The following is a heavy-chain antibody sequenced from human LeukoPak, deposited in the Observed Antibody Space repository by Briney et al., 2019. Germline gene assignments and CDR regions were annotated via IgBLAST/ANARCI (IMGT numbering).Heavy chain of an antibody. Sequence: GGSLRLSCTASGLTFSTYAMNWVRQAPGKALEWVAVIVGNGGGIHYADSVEGRFTISRDNYKNTVYLQMNSLRAEDAAVYYCAKDRIPDGRYSIDYWGQGTLVTVSS. D-gene: IGHD3-16*02. CDR2: IVGNGGGI. CDR3: AKDRIPDGRYSIDY. V-gene: IGHV3-23*01. J-gene: IGHJ4*02. CDR1: GLTFSTYA.